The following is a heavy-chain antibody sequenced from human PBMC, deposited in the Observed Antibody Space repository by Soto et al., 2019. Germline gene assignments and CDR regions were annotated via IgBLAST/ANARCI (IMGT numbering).Heavy chain of an antibody. CDR1: GFTFSSYG. CDR3: ATAKDDSIDYYRIGYYFDC. Sequence: EVQLLESGGGFVQPGGSLRLSCAASGFTFSSYGMGWVRQAPGKGLEWVSTISDNGGSTYYADSVKGRFTISRDMSRNTLFLQMNSRRAEDTAVYYCATAKDDSIDYYRIGYYFDCWGQGTLVTVSS. V-gene: IGHV3-23*01. D-gene: IGHD3-22*01. CDR2: ISDNGGST. J-gene: IGHJ4*02.